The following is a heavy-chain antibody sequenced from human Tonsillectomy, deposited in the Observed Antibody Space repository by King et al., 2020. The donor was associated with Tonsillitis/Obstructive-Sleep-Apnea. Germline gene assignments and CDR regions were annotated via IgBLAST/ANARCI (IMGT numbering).Heavy chain of an antibody. J-gene: IGHJ2*01. V-gene: IGHV3-20*04. CDR3: ARRSPSVAGSYWHFDL. CDR2: INWKGAGT. CDR1: GFTFDDHG. Sequence: VQLVESGGGVVRPGGSLRLSCTASGFTFDDHGMSWVRQAPGKGLEWVSGINWKGAGTGYADSVSGRFTISRDKAKNSLYLQMNSLRAEDTALYFCARRSPSVAGSYWHFDLWGRGTLVTVSS. D-gene: IGHD6-19*01.